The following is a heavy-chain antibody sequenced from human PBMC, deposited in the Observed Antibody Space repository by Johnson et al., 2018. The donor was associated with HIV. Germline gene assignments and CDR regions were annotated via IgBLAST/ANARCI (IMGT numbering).Heavy chain of an antibody. CDR2: IYCSGKT. Sequence: VQLVESGGGLVQPGGSLRLSCAASGFTVSSNYMNWVRQAPGKGLEWVSVIYCSGKTYYADSVKGRFTISRDYSKNRLYLQMNSLRAEDTAVYYCAKDMGGDRNAFDIWGQGTMVTVSS. D-gene: IGHD1-26*01. V-gene: IGHV3-66*02. J-gene: IGHJ3*02. CDR1: GFTVSSNY. CDR3: AKDMGGDRNAFDI.